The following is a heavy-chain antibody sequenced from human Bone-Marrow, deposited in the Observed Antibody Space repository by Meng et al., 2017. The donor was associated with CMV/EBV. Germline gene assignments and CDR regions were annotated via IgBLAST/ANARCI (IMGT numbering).Heavy chain of an antibody. CDR3: TGGNWQLAAVEV. CDR2: SANKPNDYTT. J-gene: IGHJ4*02. D-gene: IGHD6-6*01. V-gene: IGHV3-72*01. Sequence: GEYLKISCAASGFTFSEQYMDWFRQAPGRGLEWVGRSANKPNDYTTDYAASVKGRFSISRDELKNSVDLQMNSLKSDDTAVYYCTGGNWQLAAVEVWGQGTLVTVSS. CDR1: GFTFSEQY.